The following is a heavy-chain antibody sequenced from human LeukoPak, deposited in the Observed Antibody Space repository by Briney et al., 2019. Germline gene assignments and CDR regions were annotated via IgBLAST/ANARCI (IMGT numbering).Heavy chain of an antibody. V-gene: IGHV3-33*01. J-gene: IGHJ4*02. CDR2: IWYDGSNK. CDR1: GFTFSSYG. Sequence: GRSLRLSCAASGFTFSSYGMHWVRQAPGEGLEWVAVIWYDGSNKYYADSVKGRFTISRDNSKNTLYLQMNSLRAEDTAVYYCARDRGRGYSYGFGYWGQGTLVTVSS. D-gene: IGHD5-18*01. CDR3: ARDRGRGYSYGFGY.